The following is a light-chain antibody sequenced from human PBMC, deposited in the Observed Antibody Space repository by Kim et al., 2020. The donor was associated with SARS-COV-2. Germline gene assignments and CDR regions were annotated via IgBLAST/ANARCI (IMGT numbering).Light chain of an antibody. J-gene: IGKJ5*01. CDR1: RGITKS. Sequence: ASGGDCVAIPFRASRGITKSLTCFQQKPGKVPKRLIYTATYLEGGLPSRLGGSGSGTEFTVTRSCVQREDIASYYCLQRNSYTFTFGEGTRREIK. CDR3: LQRNSYTFT. V-gene: IGKV1-17*03. CDR2: TAT.